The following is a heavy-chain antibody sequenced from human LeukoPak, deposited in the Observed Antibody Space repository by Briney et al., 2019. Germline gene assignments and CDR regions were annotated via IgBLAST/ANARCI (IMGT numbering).Heavy chain of an antibody. CDR2: ISSSSSYI. CDR1: GFTFSSYS. Sequence: GGSLRLSCAASGFTFSSYSMNWVRQAPGKGLEWVSSISSSSSYIYYADSVKGRFTISRDNAKNSLYLQINSLRAEDTAVYYCARRLVGGYSYSFDYWGQGTLVTVSS. D-gene: IGHD5-18*01. J-gene: IGHJ4*02. CDR3: ARRLVGGYSYSFDY. V-gene: IGHV3-21*01.